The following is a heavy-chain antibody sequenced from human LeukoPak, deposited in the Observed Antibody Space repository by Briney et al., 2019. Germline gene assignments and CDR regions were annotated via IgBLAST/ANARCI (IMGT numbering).Heavy chain of an antibody. CDR1: GFIFDNYA. J-gene: IGHJ5*02. D-gene: IGHD3-10*01. Sequence: GGSLRLSCVASGFIFDNYAMAWVRQAPGKGLEWVAVISYDGSNKYYADSVKGRFTISRDNSKNTLYLQMNSLRAEDTAVYYCARGGSGSGSYFVFDPWGQGTLVTVSS. CDR3: ARGGSGSGSYFVFDP. CDR2: ISYDGSNK. V-gene: IGHV3-30*04.